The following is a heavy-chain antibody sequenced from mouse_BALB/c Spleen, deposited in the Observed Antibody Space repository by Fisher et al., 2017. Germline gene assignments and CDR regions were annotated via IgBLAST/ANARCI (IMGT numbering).Heavy chain of an antibody. V-gene: IGHV1-69*02. J-gene: IGHJ4*01. CDR3: ARYTGYYAMDY. D-gene: IGHD4-1*01. Sequence: KFKGKATLTVDKSSSTAYMQLSSLTSEDSAVYYCARYTGYYAMDYWGQGTSVTVSS.